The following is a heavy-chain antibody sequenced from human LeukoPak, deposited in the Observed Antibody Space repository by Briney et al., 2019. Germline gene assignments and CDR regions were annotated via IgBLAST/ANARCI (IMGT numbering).Heavy chain of an antibody. J-gene: IGHJ6*02. Sequence: SETLSLTCTASGGSISGYYWSWIRQSPGKGLEWIGYIYNSGSTNYNPSLKSRVTISVVTSKNQFSLKLSSVTAAGTAVYYCARNRWMDVWGQGTTVTVSS. CDR1: GGSISGYY. CDR2: IYNSGST. D-gene: IGHD3-16*02. V-gene: IGHV4-59*01. CDR3: ARNRWMDV.